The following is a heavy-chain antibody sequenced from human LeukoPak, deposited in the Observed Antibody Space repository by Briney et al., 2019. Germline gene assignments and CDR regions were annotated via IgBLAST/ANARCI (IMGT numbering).Heavy chain of an antibody. V-gene: IGHV3-11*06. CDR3: ARGPYSSGSSADY. CDR2: ISSSDTYT. D-gene: IGHD6-19*01. CDR1: GFTFSDYY. Sequence: GGSLRLSCAASGFTFSDYYMSWISQAPGKGLEWVSYISSSDTYTNYADSVKGRFTISRDNATNSPYLQMNSLRAEDTAVYYCARGPYSSGSSADYWGQGTLVTVSS. J-gene: IGHJ4*02.